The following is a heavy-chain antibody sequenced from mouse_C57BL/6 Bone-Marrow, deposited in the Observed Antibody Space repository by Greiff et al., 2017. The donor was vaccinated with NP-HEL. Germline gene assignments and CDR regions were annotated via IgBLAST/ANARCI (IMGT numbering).Heavy chain of an antibody. D-gene: IGHD4-1*01. Sequence: VHVKQSGPVLVKPGASVKMSCKASGYTFTDYYMNWVKQSHGKSLEWIGVINPYNGGTSYNQKFKGKATLTVDKSSSTAYMELNRLTSEDSAVYYCARDWDGFAYWGQGTLVTVSA. J-gene: IGHJ3*01. CDR1: GYTFTDYY. CDR2: INPYNGGT. V-gene: IGHV1-19*01. CDR3: ARDWDGFAY.